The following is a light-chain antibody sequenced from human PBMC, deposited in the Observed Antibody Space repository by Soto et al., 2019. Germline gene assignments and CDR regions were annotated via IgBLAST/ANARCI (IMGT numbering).Light chain of an antibody. J-gene: IGKJ2*01. CDR3: QQYNDSFPYT. V-gene: IGKV1-5*03. CDR1: QSISRW. CDR2: GAS. Sequence: DIQMTQSPSTLSASVGARVTITCRASQSISRWLAWYQQKPGTAPKLLIYGASTLESGVPSRFSGSRSGTEFTLTVSSLQPDDFATYYCQQYNDSFPYTFGQGTKLEIK.